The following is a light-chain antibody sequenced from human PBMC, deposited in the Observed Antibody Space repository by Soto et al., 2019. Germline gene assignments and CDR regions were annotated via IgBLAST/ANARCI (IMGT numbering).Light chain of an antibody. Sequence: EIVMTQSPATLSVSPGERATLSCRASEDVGSNLAWYQQKVGQVPRLVIYGASSRATGIPARFSASGSGTEFALTISSLQSEDFAIYYCQQYNQWPSWTFGQGTKVDI. CDR1: EDVGSN. CDR2: GAS. CDR3: QQYNQWPSWT. J-gene: IGKJ1*01. V-gene: IGKV3-15*01.